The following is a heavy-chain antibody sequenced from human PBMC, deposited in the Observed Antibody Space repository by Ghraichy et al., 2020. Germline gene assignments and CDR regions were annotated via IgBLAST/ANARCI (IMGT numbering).Heavy chain of an antibody. CDR3: ARVNIPYYDSSGYSSGIFARYYYYGMDV. CDR2: ISAYNGNT. Sequence: ASVKVSCKASGYTFTSYGISWVRQAPGQGLEWMGWISAYNGNTNYAQKLQGRVTMTTDTSTSTAYMELRSLRSDDTAVYYCARVNIPYYDSSGYSSGIFARYYYYGMDVWGQGTTVTVSS. D-gene: IGHD3-22*01. CDR1: GYTFTSYG. V-gene: IGHV1-18*01. J-gene: IGHJ6*02.